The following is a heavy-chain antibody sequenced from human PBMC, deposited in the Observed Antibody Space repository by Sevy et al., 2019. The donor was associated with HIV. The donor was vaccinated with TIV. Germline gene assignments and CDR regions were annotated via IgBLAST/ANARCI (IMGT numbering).Heavy chain of an antibody. Sequence: GGSLRLSCAASGFTFSSYAMSWVRQAPGKGLEWVSAISGSGGSTYYADSVKGRFNISRDNSKNTLYLQMNSLRDEDTAVYYCASTQVIEYYYDSSGSNYFDYWGQGTLVTVSS. CDR2: ISGSGGST. D-gene: IGHD3-22*01. CDR3: ASTQVIEYYYDSSGSNYFDY. J-gene: IGHJ4*02. V-gene: IGHV3-23*01. CDR1: GFTFSSYA.